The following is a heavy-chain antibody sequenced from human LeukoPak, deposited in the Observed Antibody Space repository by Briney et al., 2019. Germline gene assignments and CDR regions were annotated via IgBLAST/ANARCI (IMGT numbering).Heavy chain of an antibody. CDR2: IIPIFGIV. Sequence: GASVKVSCKASGGTLSSYAINWVRQAPGQGLEWIGRIIPIFGIVNYAQNFQGRVTITADKSTNTAYMELSSLRSEDMAFYYCARADSSGYSLDENFDYWGQGTLVTVSS. CDR3: ARADSSGYSLDENFDY. CDR1: GGTLSSYA. V-gene: IGHV1-69*04. J-gene: IGHJ4*02. D-gene: IGHD3-22*01.